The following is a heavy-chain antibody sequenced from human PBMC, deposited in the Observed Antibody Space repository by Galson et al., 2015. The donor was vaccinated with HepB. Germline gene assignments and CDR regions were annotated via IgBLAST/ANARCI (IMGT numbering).Heavy chain of an antibody. V-gene: IGHV6-1*01. Sequence: CAISGDSVSSNSAAWNRIRQSPSRGLEWLGRTYYRSKWYNDYAVSVKSRITINPDTSKNQFSLQLNSVTPEDTAVYYCTNGYYMDVWGKGTTVTVSS. CDR2: TYYRSKWYN. CDR1: GDSVSSNSAA. CDR3: TNGYYMDV. J-gene: IGHJ6*03.